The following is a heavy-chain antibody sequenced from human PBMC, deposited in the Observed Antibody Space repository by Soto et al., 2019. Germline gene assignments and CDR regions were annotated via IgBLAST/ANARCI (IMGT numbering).Heavy chain of an antibody. V-gene: IGHV4-31*03. Sequence: SETLSLTCTVSGGSISSGGYYWSWIRQHPGKGLEWIGYIYYSGSTYYNPSLKSRVTISVDTSKNQFSLKLSSVTAADTAVYYCARSLAAMVRGVIMIDPWGQGTLVTVSS. J-gene: IGHJ5*02. CDR1: GGSISSGGYY. CDR3: ARSLAAMVRGVIMIDP. CDR2: IYYSGST. D-gene: IGHD3-10*01.